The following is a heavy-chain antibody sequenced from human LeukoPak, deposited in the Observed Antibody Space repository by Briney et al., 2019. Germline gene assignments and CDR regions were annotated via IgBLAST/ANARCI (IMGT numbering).Heavy chain of an antibody. V-gene: IGHV3-49*04. D-gene: IGHD3-3*01. J-gene: IGHJ6*02. Sequence: GGSLRLSCGASGFTFGDYAMSWVRQAPGKGLERVGFIRSKAYGGTTEYAASVKGRFTISRDDSKSIAYLQMNSLKTEDTAVYYCTRASTYYDFWSGYYTELYYYYGMDVWGQGTTVTVSS. CDR2: IRSKAYGGTT. CDR1: GFTFGDYA. CDR3: TRASTYYDFWSGYYTELYYYYGMDV.